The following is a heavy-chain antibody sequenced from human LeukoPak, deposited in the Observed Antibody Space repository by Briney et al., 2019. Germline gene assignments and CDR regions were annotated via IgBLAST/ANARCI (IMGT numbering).Heavy chain of an antibody. V-gene: IGHV1-69*01. D-gene: IGHD6-25*01. CDR3: ARDRRGNGYAGY. Sequence: SVKLSCKASGGTFISYATSWVRQAPGQGLEWMGGIIPIFGTPNYAQKFQGRVTIPADESTSTAYMELSSLRSEDTAVYYCARDRRGNGYAGYWGQGTLVTVSS. CDR1: GGTFISYA. CDR2: IIPIFGTP. J-gene: IGHJ4*02.